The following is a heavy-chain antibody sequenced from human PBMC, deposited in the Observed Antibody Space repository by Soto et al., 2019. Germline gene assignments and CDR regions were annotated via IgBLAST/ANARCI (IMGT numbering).Heavy chain of an antibody. CDR3: ARGRHDYSNYGSFDY. CDR1: GGTFSSYT. Sequence: QVQLVQSWAEVKKPGSSVKVSCKASGGTFSSYTISWVRQAPGQGLEWMGRIIPILGIANYAQKFQGRVTITADKSTSTAYMELSSLRSEDTAVYYCARGRHDYSNYGSFDYWGQGTLVTVSS. V-gene: IGHV1-69*02. J-gene: IGHJ4*02. CDR2: IIPILGIA. D-gene: IGHD4-4*01.